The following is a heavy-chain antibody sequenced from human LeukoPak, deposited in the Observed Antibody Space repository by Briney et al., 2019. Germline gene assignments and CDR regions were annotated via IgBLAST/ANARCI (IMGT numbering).Heavy chain of an antibody. CDR3: ARGTWGVVGGYDY. J-gene: IGHJ4*02. CDR1: GYTFTGYY. Sequence: GASVKVSCKASGYTFTGYYMHWVRQAPGQGREWMGWINPNSGGTNYAQKFQGRVTMTRDTSISTAYMELSRLRSDDTAVYYCARGTWGVVGGYDYWGQGTLVTVSS. D-gene: IGHD1-26*01. V-gene: IGHV1-2*02. CDR2: INPNSGGT.